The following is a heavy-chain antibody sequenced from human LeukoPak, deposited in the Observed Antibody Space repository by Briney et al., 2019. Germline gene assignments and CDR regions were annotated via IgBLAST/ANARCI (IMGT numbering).Heavy chain of an antibody. V-gene: IGHV3-23*01. CDR1: GFTFSNYG. D-gene: IGHD2-2*01. Sequence: GGSLRLSCAASGFTFSNYGMSWVRQAPGRGLEWVSAITIRGDGTYYADSVKGRFTISRDNAKNSLYLQMNSLRAEDTAVYYCARVGRRDIVVVPAAIDNWFDPWGQGTLVTVSS. J-gene: IGHJ5*02. CDR3: ARVGRRDIVVVPAAIDNWFDP. CDR2: ITIRGDGT.